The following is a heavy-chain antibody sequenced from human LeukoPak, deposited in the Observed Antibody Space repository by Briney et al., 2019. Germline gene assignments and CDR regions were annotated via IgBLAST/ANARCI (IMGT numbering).Heavy chain of an antibody. V-gene: IGHV4-34*01. Sequence: PSETLSLTCTVSGNSISSYYWSWIRQPPGKGLEWIGEINHSGSTNYNPSLKSRVTISVDTSKNQFSLKLSSVTAADTAVYYCARGYSSSWYYYGMDVWGQGTTVTVSS. CDR1: GNSISSYY. CDR3: ARGYSSSWYYYGMDV. CDR2: INHSGST. D-gene: IGHD6-13*01. J-gene: IGHJ6*02.